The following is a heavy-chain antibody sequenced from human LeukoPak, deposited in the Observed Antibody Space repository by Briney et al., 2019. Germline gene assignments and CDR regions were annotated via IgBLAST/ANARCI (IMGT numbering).Heavy chain of an antibody. CDR1: GFSFSSYA. V-gene: IGHV3-30*04. CDR2: ISYDGSNE. CDR3: ARDSSGSYNWFDP. Sequence: PGRSLRLSRAASGFSFSSYAMHWVRQAPGKGLEWVAVISYDGSNEYYPDSVKGRFTISRDNSKNTLYLQMNSLRAEDTAVYYCARDSSGSYNWFDPWGQGTLVTVSS. J-gene: IGHJ5*02. D-gene: IGHD6-19*01.